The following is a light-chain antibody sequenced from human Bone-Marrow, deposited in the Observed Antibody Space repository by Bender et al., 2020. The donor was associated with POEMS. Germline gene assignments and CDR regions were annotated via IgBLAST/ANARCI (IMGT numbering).Light chain of an antibody. CDR2: QDT. CDR1: DLGDKY. CDR3: ASWDNSLSGVV. V-gene: IGLV3-1*01. J-gene: IGLJ2*01. Sequence: SYEVTQPPSVSVSPGQTASITCSGDDLGDKYVAWYQQKPGQSPVLVIYQDTKRPSGIPERFSGSNSGNTATLTISGLRSEDEADYYCASWDNSLSGVVFGGGTKLTVL.